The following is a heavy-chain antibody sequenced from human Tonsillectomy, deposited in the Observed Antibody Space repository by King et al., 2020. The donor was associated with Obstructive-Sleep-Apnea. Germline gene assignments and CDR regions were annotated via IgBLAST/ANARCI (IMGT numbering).Heavy chain of an antibody. CDR2: IRYYGSDK. CDR3: AKDHPYYGSGSYPLAIDY. Sequence: VQLVESGGGVVQPGGSLRLSCSASGFTFSNYGMHWVRQAPGKGLEWVTFIRYYGSDKYYADSVKGRFTISRDNSKNTVYLQMTSLRAGDTAVYYCAKDHPYYGSGSYPLAIDYWGQGTLVTVSS. CDR1: GFTFSNYG. V-gene: IGHV3-30*02. J-gene: IGHJ4*02. D-gene: IGHD3-10*01.